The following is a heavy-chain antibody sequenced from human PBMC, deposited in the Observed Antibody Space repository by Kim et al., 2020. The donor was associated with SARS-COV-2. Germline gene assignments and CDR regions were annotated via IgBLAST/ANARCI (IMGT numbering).Heavy chain of an antibody. CDR3: AHRTEVSTQLSHFDY. Sequence: SGPTLVKPTQTLTLTCTFSGFSLRTTGMGVGWIRQPPGKALEWLALIYWDGDKRYSPSLRRRLTISKGTSINQVVFTMTDMDPVDTGTYYCAHRTEVSTQLSHFDYWGQGTLVTVSS. CDR2: IYWDGDK. CDR1: GFSLRTTGMG. D-gene: IGHD1-1*01. V-gene: IGHV2-5*02. J-gene: IGHJ4*02.